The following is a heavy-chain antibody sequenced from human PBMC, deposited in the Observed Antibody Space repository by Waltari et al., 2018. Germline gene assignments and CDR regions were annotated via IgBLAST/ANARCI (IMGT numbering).Heavy chain of an antibody. V-gene: IGHV3-7*01. CDR3: ARDRGYLVHDY. Sequence: EVQLVESGGGSVQPGGSLRLSCSVSGFSFITYWMNWVRQAPGKGLEWVGSINEDGSETYYADSVKGRFTISRDNGKTSLYLQMNSLRSEDTAVYYCARDRGYLVHDYWGQGTLVTVSA. J-gene: IGHJ4*02. CDR2: INEDGSET. D-gene: IGHD1-26*01. CDR1: GFSFITYW.